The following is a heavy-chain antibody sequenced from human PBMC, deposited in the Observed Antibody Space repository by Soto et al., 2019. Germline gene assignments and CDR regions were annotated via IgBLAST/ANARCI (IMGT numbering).Heavy chain of an antibody. CDR1: GFTFSSYG. D-gene: IGHD5-18*01. V-gene: IGHV3-33*01. J-gene: IGHJ6*02. Sequence: PGGSLRLSCAASGFTFSSYGMHWVRQAPGKGLEWVAVIWYDGSNKYYADSVKGRFTISRDNSKNTLYLQMNSLRAEDTAVYYCARDGSTAMVPYYYGMDVWGQGTTVP. CDR3: ARDGSTAMVPYYYGMDV. CDR2: IWYDGSNK.